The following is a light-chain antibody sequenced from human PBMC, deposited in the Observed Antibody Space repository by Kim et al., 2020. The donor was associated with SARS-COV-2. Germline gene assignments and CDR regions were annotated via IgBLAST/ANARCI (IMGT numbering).Light chain of an antibody. CDR1: QRLSNN. CDR2: DAS. CDR3: QQYNDWPRT. J-gene: IGKJ4*01. Sequence: EIVMTQSPATLSLSPGERATLSCRASQRLSNNLAWYQQKPGQAPRLLIYDASTRATGIPARFSGSGSGTEFTLTINSLQSEDFAVYYCQQYNDWPRTFGEGTRVDIK. V-gene: IGKV3D-15*01.